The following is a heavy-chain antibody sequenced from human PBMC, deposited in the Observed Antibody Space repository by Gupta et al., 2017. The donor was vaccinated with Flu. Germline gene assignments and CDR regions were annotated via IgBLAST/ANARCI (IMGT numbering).Heavy chain of an antibody. V-gene: IGHV3-15*02. CDR2: IKSKRDGETT. Sequence: EVQLVESGGALIKPGGSLRLSCAVSGYSFDNIWMSWVRQAQGKGLEWVGRIKSKRDGETTDYGAPVKGRFIVSRNDSRKTVFLQMNSLEMEDTAVYYCATGGPSGTYFNYWGQGTLVTVSS. J-gene: IGHJ4*02. CDR1: GYSFDNIW. CDR3: ATGGPSGTYFNY. D-gene: IGHD1-26*01.